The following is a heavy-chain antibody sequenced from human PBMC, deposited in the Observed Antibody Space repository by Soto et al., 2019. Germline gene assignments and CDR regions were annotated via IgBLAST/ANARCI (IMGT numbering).Heavy chain of an antibody. CDR3: ARQIYDSDTGPNFQYYFDS. Sequence: GESLKISCKGSGYSFAGFWITWVRQKPGKGLEWMGRIDPSDSQTYYSPSFRGHVTISVTKSITTVFLQWSSLRASDTAMYYCARQIYDSDTGPNFQYYFDSWGQGTPVTVSS. CDR2: IDPSDSQT. V-gene: IGHV5-10-1*01. J-gene: IGHJ4*02. CDR1: GYSFAGFW. D-gene: IGHD3-22*01.